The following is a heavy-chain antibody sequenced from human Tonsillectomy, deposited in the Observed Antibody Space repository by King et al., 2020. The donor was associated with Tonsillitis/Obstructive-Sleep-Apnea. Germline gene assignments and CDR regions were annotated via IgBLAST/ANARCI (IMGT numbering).Heavy chain of an antibody. J-gene: IGHJ4*02. CDR3: ARMAITTRYSGSYYAVHYFDY. Sequence: TLKESGPALVKPTQTLTLTCTFSGFSLSTSGMCVSWIRHPPGKALEWLARIDWDEYKYYSTSLKTRLTISKDTSKNQVVLTMTNMDPVDTATYYCARMAITTRYSGSYYAVHYFDYWGQGTLVTVSS. V-gene: IGHV2-70*11. CDR2: IDWDEYK. D-gene: IGHD1-26*01. CDR1: GFSLSTSGMC.